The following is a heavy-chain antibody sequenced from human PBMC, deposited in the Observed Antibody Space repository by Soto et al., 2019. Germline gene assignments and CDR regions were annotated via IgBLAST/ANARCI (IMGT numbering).Heavy chain of an antibody. Sequence: QVQLVQSGAEVKKPGASVKVSCKASGYTFTSYGISWVRQAPGQGLAWMGWISAYKGNTKYAQKLPGRVAMTTDTPTSRAYMELRSPRTDDKAVDYCARNHGDDYYCYGMDVWGQGTTVTVSS. J-gene: IGHJ6*02. V-gene: IGHV1-18*01. D-gene: IGHD4-17*01. CDR1: GYTFTSYG. CDR2: ISAYKGNT. CDR3: ARNHGDDYYCYGMDV.